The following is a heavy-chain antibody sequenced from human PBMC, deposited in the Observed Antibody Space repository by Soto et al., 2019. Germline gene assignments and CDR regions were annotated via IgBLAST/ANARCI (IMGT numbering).Heavy chain of an antibody. V-gene: IGHV3-23*01. Sequence: GGSLRLSCAASGFDFSNYGMSWVRQAPGKGLEWVSAISGTAHASYYAASVKGRFTISRDNSKNTLYLHMNSLRVEDTAVYFCVKDAPQPFSDWGQGTLVTVSS. CDR2: ISGTAHAS. D-gene: IGHD3-3*02. J-gene: IGHJ4*02. CDR1: GFDFSNYG. CDR3: VKDAPQPFSD.